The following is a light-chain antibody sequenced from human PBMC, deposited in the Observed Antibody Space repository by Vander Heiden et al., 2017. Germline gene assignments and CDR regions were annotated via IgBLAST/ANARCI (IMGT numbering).Light chain of an antibody. CDR1: QNAYSNF. V-gene: IGKV3-20*01. J-gene: IGKJ1*01. CDR3: QHGTAPPVT. Sequence: VLTHSSGTLFLSPGDSATLSCRSSQNAYSNFLACCRPEAGPPPRLLFYSTSRGAASVPSRFSSGGSGAFFILTISRLAPEDFAVYCCQHGTAPPVTFGHGTKVELK. CDR2: STS.